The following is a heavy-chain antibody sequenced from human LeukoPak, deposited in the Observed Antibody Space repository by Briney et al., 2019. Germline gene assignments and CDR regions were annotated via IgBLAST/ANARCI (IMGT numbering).Heavy chain of an antibody. CDR3: AKDTKRITMIVVVNYAFDI. CDR2: ISGIGGST. Sequence: PGRSLRLSCAASGFTFSSYAMSWVRQAPRKGLEWVSAISGIGGSTYYADSVKGRFTISRDNSKNTLYLQMNSLRDEDTAVYYCAKDTKRITMIVVVNYAFDIWGQGAMVTVSS. V-gene: IGHV3-23*01. D-gene: IGHD3-22*01. CDR1: GFTFSSYA. J-gene: IGHJ3*02.